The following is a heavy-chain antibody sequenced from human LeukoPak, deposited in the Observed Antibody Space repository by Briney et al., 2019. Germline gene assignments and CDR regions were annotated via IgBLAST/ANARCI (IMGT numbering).Heavy chain of an antibody. D-gene: IGHD4-23*01. CDR1: GFTFDDYS. V-gene: IGHV3-9*01. CDR2: SSWNSGSI. Sequence: GRSLRLSCAASGFTFDDYSMHWVRQAPGKGLEWVSGSSWNSGSICYADSVKGRLTTSRDNAKNSLYLLMNSLRAEDTALYYCATWPVVTGVMNYGMDVWGQGTTVTVSS. J-gene: IGHJ6*02. CDR3: ATWPVVTGVMNYGMDV.